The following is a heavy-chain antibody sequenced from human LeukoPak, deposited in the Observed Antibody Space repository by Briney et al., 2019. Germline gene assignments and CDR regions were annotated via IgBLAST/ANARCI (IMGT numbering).Heavy chain of an antibody. Sequence: PGGSLRLSCAASGFTFSSYGMHWVRQAPGKGLEWVAVIWYDGSNKYYADSAKGRFTISRDNSKNTLYLQMNSLRAEDTAVYYCARDSDEYSSSYYFDYWGQGTLVTVSS. D-gene: IGHD6-6*01. CDR3: ARDSDEYSSSYYFDY. CDR1: GFTFSSYG. J-gene: IGHJ4*02. CDR2: IWYDGSNK. V-gene: IGHV3-33*01.